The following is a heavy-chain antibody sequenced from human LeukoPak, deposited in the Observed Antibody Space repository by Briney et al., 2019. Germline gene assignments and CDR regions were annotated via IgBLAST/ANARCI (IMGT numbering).Heavy chain of an antibody. Sequence: SGPTLVKPTQTLTLTCTFSGFSLSTSGVGVGWIRQPPGKALEWLALIYWDDDKRYSPSLKSRLTITKDTSKNQVVLTMTNMDPVDTATYYCAHRQGGRSSENPGASNDDYFDYWGQGTLVTVSS. V-gene: IGHV2-5*02. CDR3: AHRQGGRSSENPGASNDDYFDY. CDR2: IYWDDDK. CDR1: GFSLSTSGVG. D-gene: IGHD6-6*01. J-gene: IGHJ4*02.